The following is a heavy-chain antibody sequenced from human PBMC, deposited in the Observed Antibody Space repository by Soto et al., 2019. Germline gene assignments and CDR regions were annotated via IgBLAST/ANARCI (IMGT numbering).Heavy chain of an antibody. J-gene: IGHJ4*02. CDR2: INPNSGGT. Sequence: ASVKVSCKASGYTFTGYYMHWVRQAPGQGLEWMGWINPNSGGTNYAQKFQGWVTMTRDTSISTAYMELSRLRSDDTAVYYCARGNVVVVAAHNFDYWGQGTLVTVSS. CDR3: ARGNVVVVAAHNFDY. CDR1: GYTFTGYY. D-gene: IGHD2-15*01. V-gene: IGHV1-2*04.